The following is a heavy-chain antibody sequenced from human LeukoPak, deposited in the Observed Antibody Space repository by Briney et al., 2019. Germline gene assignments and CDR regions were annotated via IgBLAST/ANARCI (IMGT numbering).Heavy chain of an antibody. Sequence: ASVKVSCKATGYTFISYFIHWVRQAPGQGLEWMGIINPSGGSTRYAQKFQGRVTMTRDTSTSTVYMEMSSLRSEDTAVYYCARSGGDAIRPFDYWGQGTLVSVFS. CDR1: GYTFISYF. CDR2: INPSGGST. J-gene: IGHJ4*02. V-gene: IGHV1-46*01. D-gene: IGHD2-21*02. CDR3: ARSGGDAIRPFDY.